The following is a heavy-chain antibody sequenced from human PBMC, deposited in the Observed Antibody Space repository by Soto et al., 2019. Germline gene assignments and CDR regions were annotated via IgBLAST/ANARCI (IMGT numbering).Heavy chain of an antibody. Sequence: PGDSLKISCQGSGYSFTSYWIHWVRQMPGKGLEWMGRIDPSDSYTNYSPSFQGQVTISADKSISTAYLQWSSLKASDTAMYYCARRIAAAGFDYWGQGTLVTVSS. CDR1: GYSFTSYW. D-gene: IGHD6-13*01. V-gene: IGHV5-10-1*04. CDR3: ARRIAAAGFDY. J-gene: IGHJ4*02. CDR2: IDPSDSYT.